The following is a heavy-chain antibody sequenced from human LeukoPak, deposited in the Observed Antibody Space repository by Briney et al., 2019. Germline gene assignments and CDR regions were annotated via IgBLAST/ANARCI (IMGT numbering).Heavy chain of an antibody. J-gene: IGHJ3*02. CDR2: IYYSGST. V-gene: IGHV4-61*05. D-gene: IGHD3-22*01. Sequence: SETLSLTCTVSGGSISSSSYYWGWIRQPPGKGLEWIGYIYYSGSTNYNPSLKSRVTISVDTSKNQFSLKLSSVTAADTAVYYCAILYDSSGYYRGNAFDIWGQGTMVTVSS. CDR1: GGSISSSSYY. CDR3: AILYDSSGYYRGNAFDI.